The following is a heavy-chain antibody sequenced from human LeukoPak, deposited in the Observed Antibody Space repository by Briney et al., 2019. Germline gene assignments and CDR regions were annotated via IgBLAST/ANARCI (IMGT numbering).Heavy chain of an antibody. CDR1: DSSISSAYY. Sequence: PSETLSLTCTVSDSSISSAYYWGWIRQPPGEGLEWTGSIYHSGSTYYNPSLRSRVTISVDTSKNQFSLKLSSVTAADTAVYYCAREGRDYGDYGWFDPWGQGTLVTVSS. D-gene: IGHD4-17*01. J-gene: IGHJ5*02. CDR3: AREGRDYGDYGWFDP. V-gene: IGHV4-38-2*02. CDR2: IYHSGST.